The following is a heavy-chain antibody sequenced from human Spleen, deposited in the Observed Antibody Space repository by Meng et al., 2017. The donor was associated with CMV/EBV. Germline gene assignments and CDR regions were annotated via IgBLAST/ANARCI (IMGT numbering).Heavy chain of an antibody. J-gene: IGHJ5*02. CDR1: GFTFSSYA. V-gene: IGHV3-23*01. D-gene: IGHD3-10*01. Sequence: SGFTFSSYAMNWVRQAPGKGLEWVSGISDSGVSTYYANSVKGRFTVSRDNSKNTLYLQMNSLRVEDTAIYYCAKDGSGSYPNWFDPWGQGTLVTVSS. CDR2: ISDSGVST. CDR3: AKDGSGSYPNWFDP.